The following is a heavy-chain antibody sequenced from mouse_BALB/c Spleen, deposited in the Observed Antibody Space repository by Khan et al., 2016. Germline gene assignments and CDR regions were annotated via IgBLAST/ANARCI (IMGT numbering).Heavy chain of an antibody. CDR3: ATIIAYYFDY. V-gene: IGHV1-63*02. J-gene: IGHJ2*01. Sequence: QVQLKQSGAELVRPGTSVKMSCKAAGYTFTNDWRGWVKQRPGHGLEWIGDMYPGGGYTNNNEHYNGKATLTADTSTSTAYKQLSSLTSEDSAIYCCATIIAYYFDYWGQGTTLTVSS. CDR2: MYPGGGYT. CDR1: GYTFTNDW.